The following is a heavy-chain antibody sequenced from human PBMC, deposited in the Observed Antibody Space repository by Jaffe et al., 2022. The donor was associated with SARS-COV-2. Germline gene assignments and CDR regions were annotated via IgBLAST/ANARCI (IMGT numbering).Heavy chain of an antibody. Sequence: QVQLVESGGGVVQPGNSLRLSCAASGFSFSNCAMHWVRQAPGKGLEWVAIISYNGRNKYYADSVKGRFTISRDNSKNTMYLEMNSLRVEDTAVYYCASNPVDKYWFDPWGQGTLATVSS. V-gene: IGHV3-30*04. J-gene: IGHJ5*02. CDR1: GFSFSNCA. CDR2: ISYNGRNK. CDR3: ASNPVDKYWFDP.